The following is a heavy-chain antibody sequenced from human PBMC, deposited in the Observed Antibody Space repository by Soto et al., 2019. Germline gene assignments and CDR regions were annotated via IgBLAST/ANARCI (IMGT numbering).Heavy chain of an antibody. J-gene: IGHJ6*02. CDR2: IYYSGST. CDR3: ARHSFNLFYGMDV. CDR1: GGSISSSSYY. Sequence: PSETLSLTCTVSGGSISSSSYYWGWIRQPPGKGLEWIGSIYYSGSTYYNPSLKSRVTISVDTSKNQFSLKLSSVTAADTAVYYCARHSFNLFYGMDVWGQGTTVTVSS. V-gene: IGHV4-39*01.